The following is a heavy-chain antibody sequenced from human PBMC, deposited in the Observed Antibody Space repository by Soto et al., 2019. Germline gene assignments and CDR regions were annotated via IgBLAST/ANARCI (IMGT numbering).Heavy chain of an antibody. CDR2: ITPYNGNT. V-gene: IGHV1-18*01. CDR3: ARALGLQLLEFALAF. D-gene: IGHD1-7*01. J-gene: IGHJ4*02. Sequence: QVHLVQSGGEVKKPGASVRVSCKTSGYRFSDYGISWVRQAPGQGLEWMGWITPYNGNTKFAQKFQGRVTVTTDTSTSTAFMELRSLRPDDTAIYYCARALGLQLLEFALAFWGQGTLVTVSS. CDR1: GYRFSDYG.